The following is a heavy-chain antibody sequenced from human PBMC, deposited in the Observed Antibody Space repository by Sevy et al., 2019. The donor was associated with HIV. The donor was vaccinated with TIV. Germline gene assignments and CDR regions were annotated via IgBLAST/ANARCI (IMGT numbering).Heavy chain of an antibody. CDR3: ARDRPGGSGSYYHDY. CDR1: GGSISSGDYY. D-gene: IGHD3-10*01. V-gene: IGHV4-30-4*01. Sequence: SETLSLTCTVSGGSISSGDYYWSWIRQPPGGGLEWIGHIDYSGSNYHNPSLQSRATISVDTSKSQFSLKVSSVTAADTAVYYCARDRPGGSGSYYHDYWGQGTLVTVSS. CDR2: IDYSGSN. J-gene: IGHJ4*02.